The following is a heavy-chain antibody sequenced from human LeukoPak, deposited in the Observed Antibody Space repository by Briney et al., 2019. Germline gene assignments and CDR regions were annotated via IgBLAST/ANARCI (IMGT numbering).Heavy chain of an antibody. J-gene: IGHJ4*02. CDR1: GVSISSYY. Sequence: PSETLSLTCTVSGVSISSYYWSWIRLPPGKGLEWIGYIFYSGNTIYNPSLRSRVTISADTSKNHFSLRLRSVTAADTAVYYCARLAAISGSDYPDDWGQGTLVTVSS. V-gene: IGHV4-59*08. CDR3: ARLAAISGSDYPDD. CDR2: IFYSGNT. D-gene: IGHD1-26*01.